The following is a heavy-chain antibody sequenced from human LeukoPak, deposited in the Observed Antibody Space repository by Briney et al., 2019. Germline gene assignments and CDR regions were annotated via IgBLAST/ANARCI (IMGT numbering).Heavy chain of an antibody. CDR1: GFSFRDYW. V-gene: IGHV3-48*04. D-gene: IGHD2-2*01. Sequence: QPGGSLRLSCAASGFSFRDYWMNWVRQAPGKGLEWVSYISSSGSTIYYADSVKGRFTISRDNAKNSLYLQMNSLRAEDTAVYYCAKDRTWGVVVPAAGHAFDIWGQGTMVTVSS. CDR3: AKDRTWGVVVPAAGHAFDI. CDR2: ISSSGSTI. J-gene: IGHJ3*02.